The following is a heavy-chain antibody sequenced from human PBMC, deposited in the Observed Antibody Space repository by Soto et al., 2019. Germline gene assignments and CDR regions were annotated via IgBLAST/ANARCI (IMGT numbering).Heavy chain of an antibody. J-gene: IGHJ6*02. CDR3: ARSEVTMVRGVNSGVYYYYGMDV. V-gene: IGHV3-30-3*01. CDR1: GFTFSSYA. D-gene: IGHD3-10*01. Sequence: PGGSLRLSCAASGFTFSSYAMHWVRQAPGKGLEWVAVISYDGSNKYYADSVKGRFTISRDNSKNTLYLQMNSLRAEDAAVYYCARSEVTMVRGVNSGVYYYYGMDVWGQGTTVTVS. CDR2: ISYDGSNK.